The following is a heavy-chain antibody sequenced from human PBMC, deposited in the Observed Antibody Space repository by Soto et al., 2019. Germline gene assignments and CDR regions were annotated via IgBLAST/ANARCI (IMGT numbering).Heavy chain of an antibody. CDR3: ARSAVPRGGWFRP. Sequence: QVQLQESGPGLVKPSGTLSLTCNVSGGSISTYYWNWIRQPAGKGLEWIGRIYARGSPNYNPSLKSRVIMSVDTSTNQFSLTMSSVTAADTDMYYCARSAVPRGGWFRPWGQGILVTVSP. J-gene: IGHJ5*02. D-gene: IGHD2-15*01. CDR1: GGSISTYY. CDR2: IYARGSP. V-gene: IGHV4-4*07.